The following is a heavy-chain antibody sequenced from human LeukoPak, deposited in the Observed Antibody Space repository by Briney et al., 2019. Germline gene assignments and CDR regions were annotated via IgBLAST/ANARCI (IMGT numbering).Heavy chain of an antibody. D-gene: IGHD1-26*01. CDR3: VRVEVGAIDY. CDR1: GYPISRGYY. V-gene: IGHV4-38-2*02. J-gene: IGHJ4*02. CDR2: LSHDDNS. Sequence: SETLSLTCSVSGYPISRGYYWGWVRQVPGKGLEWIGSLSHDDNSSYQHPSLKSRVTMSVDTSKNPLSLKLRSVTAADTAIYYCVRVEVGAIDYWGQGTLVIVSS.